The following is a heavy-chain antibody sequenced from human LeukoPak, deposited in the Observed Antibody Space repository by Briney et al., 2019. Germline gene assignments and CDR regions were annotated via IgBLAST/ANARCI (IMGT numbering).Heavy chain of an antibody. CDR3: ARDPPVVPAAVDTYGMDV. D-gene: IGHD2-2*01. CDR1: GGSISSYY. CDR2: IYTSGST. Sequence: SETLSLTCTVSGGSISSYYWSWIRQPAGKGLEWIGRIYTSGSTNYNPSLKSRVTMSVDTSKNQFSLKLSSVTAADTAVYYCARDPPVVPAAVDTYGMDVWGQGTTVTVSS. V-gene: IGHV4-4*07. J-gene: IGHJ6*02.